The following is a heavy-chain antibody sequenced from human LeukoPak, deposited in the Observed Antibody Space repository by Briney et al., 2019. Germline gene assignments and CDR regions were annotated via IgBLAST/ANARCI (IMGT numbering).Heavy chain of an antibody. D-gene: IGHD1-14*01. V-gene: IGHV3-21*06. Sequence: GGSLRLSCTASGLTFSTSGFNWVRQAPGKGLEWVASIGPTGSDRYHADSIKGRFTTSRDNANNFLYLQMNSLRAEDTAVYYCATETNGRHYDCWGQGTLLTASS. J-gene: IGHJ4*02. CDR2: IGPTGSDR. CDR3: ATETNGRHYDC. CDR1: GLTFSTSG.